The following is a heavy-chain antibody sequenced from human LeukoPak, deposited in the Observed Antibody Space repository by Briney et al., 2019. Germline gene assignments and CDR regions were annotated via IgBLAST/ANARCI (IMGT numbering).Heavy chain of an antibody. J-gene: IGHJ4*02. CDR1: GITFTIAG. V-gene: IGHV3-30*18. CDR3: AKDKGTHYFDY. D-gene: IGHD1-7*01. Sequence: GTSLRLSCAVSGITFTIAGMHWVRQVPGKGLEWVAVISSDGRKIYYGDSVKGRFIISRDTSRNILFLQMNGLRADDTAIYYRAKDKGTHYFDYWGQGTLVTISS. CDR2: ISSDGRKI.